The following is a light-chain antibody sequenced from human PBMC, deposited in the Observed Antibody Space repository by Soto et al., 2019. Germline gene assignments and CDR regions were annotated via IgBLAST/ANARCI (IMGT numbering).Light chain of an antibody. J-gene: IGLJ3*02. CDR3: QSYYSSLSVSL. CDR1: SSNIGAGYD. V-gene: IGLV1-40*01. CDR2: ANS. Sequence: QSVLTQPPSVSGAPGQRVTISCTGSSSNIGAGYDVHWYQQLPGAAPKLLIHANSHRPSGVPDRFSGSRSGTSASLAITGRQGADEADYFCQSYYSSLSVSLFGGGTKLTVL.